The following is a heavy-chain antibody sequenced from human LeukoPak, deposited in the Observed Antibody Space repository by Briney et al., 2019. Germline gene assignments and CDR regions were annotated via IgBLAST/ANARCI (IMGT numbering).Heavy chain of an antibody. V-gene: IGHV3-7*01. D-gene: IGHD3-10*01. CDR3: ARAAYYYDSGGNWFDP. J-gene: IGHJ5*02. CDR1: GFTFSSYA. CDR2: IKQDGSEK. Sequence: PGGSLRLSCAASGFTFSSYAMSWVRQAPGKGLEWVANIKQDGSEKYYVDSVKGRFTISRDNAKNSLYLQMNSLRAEDTAVYYCARAAYYYDSGGNWFDPWGQGTLVTVSS.